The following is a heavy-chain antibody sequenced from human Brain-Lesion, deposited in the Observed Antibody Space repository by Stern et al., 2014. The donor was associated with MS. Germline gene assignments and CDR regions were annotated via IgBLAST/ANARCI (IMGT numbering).Heavy chain of an antibody. CDR3: ARFPASRPHVFDS. CDR2: SDHSGST. CDR1: GGSISSSNW. D-gene: IGHD6-13*01. V-gene: IGHV4-4*02. J-gene: IGHJ4*02. Sequence: VQLVESGPGLVKPSGTLSLTCAVSGGSISSSNWWSWVRQSPGKGLEWIGESDHSGSTISNPSLKSPVTVSVDKSKNRFSLNLRSVTAADTAVYFCARFPASRPHVFDSWGQGTLVTVSS.